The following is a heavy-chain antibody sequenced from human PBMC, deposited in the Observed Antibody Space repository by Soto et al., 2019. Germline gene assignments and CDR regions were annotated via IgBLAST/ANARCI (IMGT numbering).Heavy chain of an antibody. D-gene: IGHD3-9*01. CDR1: GDSVSSNSVA. V-gene: IGHV6-1*01. CDR3: VRLVGNSWLDH. J-gene: IGHJ4*02. Sequence: PSQTLSLTCAISGDSVSSNSVAWNWIRQSPSRGLEWLGRTYYRSQWHYEYAVFVQSRISIDPDTSKNQFPLQLNSVTPEDTAVYYCVRLVGNSWLDHWGQGTLVTVS. CDR2: TYYRSQWHY.